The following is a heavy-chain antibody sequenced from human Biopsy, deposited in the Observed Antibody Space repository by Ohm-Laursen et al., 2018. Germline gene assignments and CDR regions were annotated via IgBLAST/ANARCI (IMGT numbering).Heavy chain of an antibody. CDR1: GGSIGSFF. CDR2: IYYSGST. V-gene: IGHV4-59*01. Sequence: SETLSLTCTVSGGSIGSFFWSWIRQPPGKGLEWIGYIYYSGSTNYNPSLRSRVTISVDRSKNQFSLELSSVTAADTAVYYCARAGAGAPSIDYFDYWGQGALVTVSS. D-gene: IGHD1-26*01. CDR3: ARAGAGAPSIDYFDY. J-gene: IGHJ4*02.